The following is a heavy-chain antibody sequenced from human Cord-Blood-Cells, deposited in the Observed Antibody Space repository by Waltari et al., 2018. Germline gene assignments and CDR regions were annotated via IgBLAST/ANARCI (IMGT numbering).Heavy chain of an antibody. J-gene: IGHJ4*02. CDR1: GYTFTSYA. CDR3: ARDSLTGVGGSTTPLDY. Sequence: QVQLVQSGAEVKKPGASVKVSCKASGYTFTSYAMHWVRQAPGQRLEWMGWINAGNGNTKYSQKFQGRVTITRDTSASTAYMELSSLRSEDTAVYYCARDSLTGVGGSTTPLDYWGQGTLVTVSS. CDR2: INAGNGNT. D-gene: IGHD3-10*01. V-gene: IGHV1-3*01.